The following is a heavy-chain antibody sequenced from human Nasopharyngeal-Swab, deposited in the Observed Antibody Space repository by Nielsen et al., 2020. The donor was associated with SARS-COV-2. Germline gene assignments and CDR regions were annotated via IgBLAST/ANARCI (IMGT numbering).Heavy chain of an antibody. CDR3: AISSGYYMALYYYYGMDV. V-gene: IGHV1-3*01. Sequence: ASVKVSCKASGYTFTSYAMHWVRQAPGQRPEWMGWINAGDDNTKYLQKFQGRVTITRDTSASTAYMELSSLRSEDTAVYYCAISSGYYMALYYYYGMDVWGQGTTVTVSS. CDR2: INAGDDNT. J-gene: IGHJ6*02. D-gene: IGHD3-22*01. CDR1: GYTFTSYA.